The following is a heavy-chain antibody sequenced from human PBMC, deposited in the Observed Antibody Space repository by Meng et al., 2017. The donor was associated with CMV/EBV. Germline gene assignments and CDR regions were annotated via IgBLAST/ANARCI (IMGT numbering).Heavy chain of an antibody. J-gene: IGHJ5*02. V-gene: IGHV4-34*01. CDR2: INHSGST. CDR3: ARGITTLGWFDP. Sequence: GSLRLSFAVYGGSFSGYYWSWVRQLPGKGLEWSGEINHSGSTNYNPSLKSRVTISVDTYKNQFTLKLSSVTAADTAVYYCARGITTLGWFDPWGQGTLVTVSS. CDR1: GGSFSGYY. D-gene: IGHD3-10*02.